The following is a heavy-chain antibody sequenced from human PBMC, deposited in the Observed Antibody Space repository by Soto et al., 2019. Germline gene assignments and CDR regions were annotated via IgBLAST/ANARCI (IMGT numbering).Heavy chain of an antibody. CDR3: AKKVNSGPGSQYFDY. CDR1: GFTFSSYA. Sequence: GSLRLSCAASGFTFSSYAMSWVRQAPGKGLEWVSGFRTSGDGGTTYYADSVKGRFTISRDNSKNMLFLQMNSLRAEDTAIYYCAKKVNSGPGSQYFDYWGQGTLVTVSS. J-gene: IGHJ4*02. V-gene: IGHV3-23*01. CDR2: FRTSGDGGTT. D-gene: IGHD3-10*01.